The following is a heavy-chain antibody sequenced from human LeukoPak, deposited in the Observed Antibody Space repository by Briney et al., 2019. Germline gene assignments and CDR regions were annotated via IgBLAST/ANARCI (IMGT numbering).Heavy chain of an antibody. D-gene: IGHD3-22*01. CDR2: IIPLFGTA. CDR3: AREWNYESSGYYYYY. J-gene: IGHJ4*02. Sequence: SVKVSCKASGYTFTSYALNWVRQAPGQGLEWMGGIIPLFGTANYAQKFQGRVTITADESTSTAYMELSSLRFEDTAVYYCAREWNYESSGYYYYYWGQGTLVTVSS. CDR1: GYTFTSYA. V-gene: IGHV1-69*13.